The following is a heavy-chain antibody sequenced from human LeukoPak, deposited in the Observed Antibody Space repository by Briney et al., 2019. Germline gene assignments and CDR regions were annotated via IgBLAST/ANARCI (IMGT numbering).Heavy chain of an antibody. CDR1: GFTFSDYY. CDR2: IYSGGST. Sequence: GGSLRLSCAASGFTFSDYYMSWVRQAPGKGLEWVSVIYSGGSTYYADSVKGRFTISRDNSKNTLYLQMNSLRAEDTAVYYRARRTYYYDSSYFDYWGQGTLVTVSS. CDR3: ARRTYYYDSSYFDY. D-gene: IGHD3-22*01. V-gene: IGHV3-66*01. J-gene: IGHJ4*02.